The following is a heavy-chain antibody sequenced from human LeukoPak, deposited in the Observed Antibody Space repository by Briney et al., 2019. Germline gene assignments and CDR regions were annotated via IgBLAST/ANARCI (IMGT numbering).Heavy chain of an antibody. J-gene: IGHJ3*02. CDR1: GFSFSSYW. Sequence: PGGSLRLSCAASGFSFSSYWMNWVRHAPGKGLVWVSRIENDGSSTSYADSVKGRFTISRDNAKNSLYLQMNSLRAEDMALYYCAKEWSDNSFSGAFDIWGQGTMVTVSS. CDR2: IENDGSST. D-gene: IGHD4-23*01. CDR3: AKEWSDNSFSGAFDI. V-gene: IGHV3-74*01.